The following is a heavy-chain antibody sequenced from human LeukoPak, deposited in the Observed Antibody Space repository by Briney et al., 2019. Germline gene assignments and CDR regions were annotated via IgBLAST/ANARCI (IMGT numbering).Heavy chain of an antibody. Sequence: SETLSLTCTVSGGSISSYYWSWIRQPPGKGLEWIGYIYYSGSTNYNPSLKSRVTISVDTSKNQFSLKLSSVTAADTAVYYCARETQGIATAGKGYYYMDVWGKGTTVTVSS. J-gene: IGHJ6*03. V-gene: IGHV4-59*01. CDR2: IYYSGST. CDR3: ARETQGIATAGKGYYYMDV. D-gene: IGHD6-13*01. CDR1: GGSISSYY.